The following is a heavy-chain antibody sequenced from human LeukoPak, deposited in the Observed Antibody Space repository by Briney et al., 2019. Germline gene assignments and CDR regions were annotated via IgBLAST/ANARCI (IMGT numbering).Heavy chain of an antibody. CDR1: GDSMSSYY. V-gene: IGHV4-59*01. J-gene: IGHJ4*02. CDR3: ARDRCSGGSCHSDY. D-gene: IGHD2-15*01. Sequence: SETLSLTRTVSGDSMSSYYWSWIRQPPGKGLEWIGYIYYSGSTNYNPSLKSRVTISVDTSKNQFSLKLSSVTAADTAVYYCARDRCSGGSCHSDYWGQGTLVTVSS. CDR2: IYYSGST.